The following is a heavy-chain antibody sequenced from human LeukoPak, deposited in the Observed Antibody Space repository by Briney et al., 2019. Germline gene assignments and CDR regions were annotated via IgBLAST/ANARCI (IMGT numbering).Heavy chain of an antibody. D-gene: IGHD5-18*01. Sequence: ASVKVSCKASGYTFTSYGISRVRQAPGQGLEWMGWISAYNGNTNYAQKLQGRVTMTTDTATSTAYMELRSLRSDDTAVYYYARGRGQLWLVYFDYWGQGTLVTVSS. V-gene: IGHV1-18*01. CDR1: GYTFTSYG. J-gene: IGHJ4*02. CDR3: ARGRGQLWLVYFDY. CDR2: ISAYNGNT.